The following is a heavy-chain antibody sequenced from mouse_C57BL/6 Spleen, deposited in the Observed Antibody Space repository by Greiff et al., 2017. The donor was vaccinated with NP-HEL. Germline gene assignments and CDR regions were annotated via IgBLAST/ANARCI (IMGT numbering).Heavy chain of an antibody. CDR3: ARTYYLYYAMDY. Sequence: QVQLQQPGAELVRPGSSVKLSCKASGYTFTSYWMHWVKQRPIQGLEWIGNIDPSDSETHYNQKFKDKATLTVDTSSSTAYMQLSSLTSEDSAVYYCARTYYLYYAMDYWGQGTSVTVSS. CDR2: IDPSDSET. V-gene: IGHV1-52*01. J-gene: IGHJ4*01. D-gene: IGHD5-5*01. CDR1: GYTFTSYW.